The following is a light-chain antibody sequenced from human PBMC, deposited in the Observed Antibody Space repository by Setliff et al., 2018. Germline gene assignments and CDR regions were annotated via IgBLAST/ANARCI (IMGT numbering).Light chain of an antibody. CDR3: AAWDDSLNGDV. CDR1: SSNIGSNT. Sequence: QSALTQPPSASGTPGQRVTISCSGSSSNIGSNTVNWYQQLPGTAPKLLIYSNNQRPSGVPDRFSGSKSGTSASLAISGLQSEDEADYYRAAWDDSLNGDVFGTGTKVTVL. J-gene: IGLJ1*01. V-gene: IGLV1-44*01. CDR2: SNN.